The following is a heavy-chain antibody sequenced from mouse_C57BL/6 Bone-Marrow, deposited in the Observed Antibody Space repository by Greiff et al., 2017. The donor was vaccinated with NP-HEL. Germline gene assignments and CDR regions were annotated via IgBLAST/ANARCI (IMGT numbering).Heavy chain of an antibody. Sequence: QVQLQQSGAELVRPGTSVKVSCKASGYAFTNYLIAWVKQRPGQGLEWIGVINPGSGGPNYHEKFKGQATLNADKSSSPAYMQLSSLKPENSAFYVCALAESLSAGAMDYWGQGTSVTVSS. CDR2: INPGSGGP. CDR3: ALAESLSAGAMDY. V-gene: IGHV1-54*01. CDR1: GYAFTNYL. D-gene: IGHD6-1*01. J-gene: IGHJ4*01.